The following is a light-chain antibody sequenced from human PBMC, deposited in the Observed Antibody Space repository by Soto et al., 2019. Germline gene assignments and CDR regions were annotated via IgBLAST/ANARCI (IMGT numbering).Light chain of an antibody. CDR2: DPS. V-gene: IGKV3-11*01. J-gene: IGKJ4*01. Sequence: LTPSPAPLTLSPGERDTVSCRSSQSVSTYLAWYQQKPGQARRLLSYDPSNRATGIPDRFSGSGSGTDFTLTISSLEPEDFAFYYCQQRSSWPLTFGGGTKVEI. CDR1: QSVSTY. CDR3: QQRSSWPLT.